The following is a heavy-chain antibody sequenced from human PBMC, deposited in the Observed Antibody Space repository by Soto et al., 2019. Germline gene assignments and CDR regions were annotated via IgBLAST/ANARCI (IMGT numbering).Heavy chain of an antibody. CDR3: VRHVPAAGYYNGMDV. CDR1: GGTFSSYA. D-gene: IGHD2-2*01. J-gene: IGHJ6*02. CDR2: IIPIFGTA. Sequence: QVQLVQSGAEVKKPGSSVKVSCKASGGTFSSYAISWVRQAPGQGLEWMGGIIPIFGTANYPQKFQGRVTITADESTSAAYMDLSSLRSEETAVYYCVRHVPAAGYYNGMDVWGQGTTVTVSS. V-gene: IGHV1-69*12.